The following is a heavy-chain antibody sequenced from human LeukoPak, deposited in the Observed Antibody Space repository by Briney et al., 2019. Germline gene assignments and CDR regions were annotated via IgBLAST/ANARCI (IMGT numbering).Heavy chain of an antibody. CDR3: ARDREIIAAAGTCDY. CDR2: ISAYNGNT. Sequence: ASVKVSCKASGYTFTIYGISWVRQAPGQGLEWMGWISAYNGNTNYAQKLQGRVTMTTDTSTSTAYMELRSLRSDDTAVYYCARDREIIAAAGTCDYWGQGTLVTVSS. CDR1: GYTFTIYG. V-gene: IGHV1-18*01. J-gene: IGHJ4*02. D-gene: IGHD6-13*01.